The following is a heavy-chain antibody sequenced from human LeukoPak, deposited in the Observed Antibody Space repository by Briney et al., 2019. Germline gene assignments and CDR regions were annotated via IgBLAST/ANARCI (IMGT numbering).Heavy chain of an antibody. CDR3: AREDTAMANFDY. CDR2: IYYSGST. D-gene: IGHD5-18*01. J-gene: IGHJ4*02. Sequence: SETLSLTCTVSGGSISSGGYYWSWIRQHPGKGLEWIGYIYYSGSTYYNPSLKSRVTISVDTSKDQFSLKLSSVTAADTAVYYCAREDTAMANFDYWGQGTLVTVSS. V-gene: IGHV4-31*03. CDR1: GGSISSGGYY.